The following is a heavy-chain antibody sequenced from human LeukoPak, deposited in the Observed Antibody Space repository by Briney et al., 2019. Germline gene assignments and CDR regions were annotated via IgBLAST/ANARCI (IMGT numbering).Heavy chain of an antibody. D-gene: IGHD3-10*01. V-gene: IGHV4-34*01. Sequence: SETLSLTCAVYGGSFSGFYWSWVRHPPGKGLEWIGEINHSGSTNYNPSLKSGVNLSVAKSKNQFSLTRSSVTAADTAVYCCARGGGGIILGDSEGMDVWGQGTTVTVSS. CDR3: ARGGGGIILGDSEGMDV. CDR2: INHSGST. J-gene: IGHJ6*02. CDR1: GGSFSGFY.